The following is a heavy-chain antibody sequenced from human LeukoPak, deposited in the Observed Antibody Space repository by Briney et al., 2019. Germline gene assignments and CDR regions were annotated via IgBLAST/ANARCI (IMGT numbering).Heavy chain of an antibody. CDR3: ARGAPMAIFGPGYDEYFEY. J-gene: IGHJ4*02. D-gene: IGHD3-3*01. V-gene: IGHV1-8*01. CDR1: GYTFDNYD. CDR2: MNPDSGNT. Sequence: ASATVSCKTSGYTFDNYDINWVRQAAGQGLERMGWMNPDSGNTGYAHKFVGRVTMARNTSMTTAYLELTGLTSGDTAIYYCARGAPMAIFGPGYDEYFEYWGQGTVVIVSS.